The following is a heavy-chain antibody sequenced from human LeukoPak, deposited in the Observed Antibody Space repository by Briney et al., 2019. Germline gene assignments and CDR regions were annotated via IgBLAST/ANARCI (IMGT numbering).Heavy chain of an antibody. CDR2: IFYSGST. CDR1: GGSISTSNYY. V-gene: IGHV4-39*07. Sequence: PSETLSLTCTVSGGSISTSNYYWGWIRQPPGKGLEWIGNIFYSGSTYYSPSLKSRVTISLDTSRNQFSLKLSSVTAADTAVYYCARDGGGTGTTWWFDPWGQGTLVTVSS. D-gene: IGHD1-1*01. J-gene: IGHJ5*02. CDR3: ARDGGGTGTTWWFDP.